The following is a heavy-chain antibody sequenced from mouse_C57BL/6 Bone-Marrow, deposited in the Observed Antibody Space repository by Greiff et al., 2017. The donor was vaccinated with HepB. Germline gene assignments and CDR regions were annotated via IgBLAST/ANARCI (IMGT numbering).Heavy chain of an antibody. D-gene: IGHD1-2*01. Sequence: EVKLQQSGAELVRPGASVKLSCTASGFNIKDDYMHWVKQRPEQGLEWIGWIDPGNGDTEYASKFQGKATITADTSSNTAYLQLSSLTSEDTAVYYCTTTTAPEDYWGQGTTLTVSS. CDR1: GFNIKDDY. CDR3: TTTTAPEDY. CDR2: IDPGNGDT. J-gene: IGHJ2*01. V-gene: IGHV14-4*01.